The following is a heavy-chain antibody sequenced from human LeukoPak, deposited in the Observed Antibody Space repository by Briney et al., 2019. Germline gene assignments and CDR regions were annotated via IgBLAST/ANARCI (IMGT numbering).Heavy chain of an antibody. D-gene: IGHD3-22*01. CDR2: IYRGGSI. CDR3: ARKTDSGFDC. CDR1: GFTVSTNY. J-gene: IGHJ4*02. V-gene: IGHV3-53*01. Sequence: GGSLRLSCAASGFTVSTNYMSWVRQAPGKGLEWVSVIYRGGSIYYADSVKGRFTISRDNSNNTLYLQMNSLRAEDTAVYYCARKTDSGFDCWGQGTLVTVSS.